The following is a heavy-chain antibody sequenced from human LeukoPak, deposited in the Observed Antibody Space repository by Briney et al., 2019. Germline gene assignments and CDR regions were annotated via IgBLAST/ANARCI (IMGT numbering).Heavy chain of an antibody. Sequence: GGSLRLSCAASGFTFSTYWMTWVRQAPGKGLEWEANIKQDGSEKYYVDSVKGRFTISRDNAKNSLFLQMNSLRPEDTAVYYCVRGSSGTAVRGISWAWFDPWGQGTLVTVSS. J-gene: IGHJ5*02. V-gene: IGHV3-7*05. CDR3: VRGSSGTAVRGISWAWFDP. CDR2: IKQDGSEK. CDR1: GFTFSTYW. D-gene: IGHD3-10*01.